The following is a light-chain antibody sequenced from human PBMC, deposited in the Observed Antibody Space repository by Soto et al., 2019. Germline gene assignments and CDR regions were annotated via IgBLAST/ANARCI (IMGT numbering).Light chain of an antibody. CDR3: QTWGTGIVV. CDR1: SGHSSYA. CDR2: LNSDGSH. J-gene: IGLJ2*01. V-gene: IGLV4-69*01. Sequence: QLVLTQSPSASASLGASVKLTCTLSSGHSSYAIAWHQQQPEKGPRYLMKLNSDGSHSKGDGIPDRFSGSSSGAERYLTSPSPQSEDEADYYCQTWGTGIVVFGGGTKLTVL.